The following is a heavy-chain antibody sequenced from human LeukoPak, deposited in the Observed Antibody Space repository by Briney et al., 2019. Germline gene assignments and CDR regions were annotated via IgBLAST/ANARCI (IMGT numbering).Heavy chain of an antibody. J-gene: IGHJ3*02. CDR3: APSGGSSGWDAFDI. D-gene: IGHD6-19*01. CDR1: GYTFTGYY. V-gene: IGHV1-2*02. CDR2: INPNSGGT. Sequence: GASVKVSCKASGYTFTGYYMHWVRQAPGQGLEWMGWINPNSGGTNYAQKFQGRVTMTRDTSTSTAYMELSRLRSDDTAVYYCAPSGGSSGWDAFDIWGQGTMVTVSS.